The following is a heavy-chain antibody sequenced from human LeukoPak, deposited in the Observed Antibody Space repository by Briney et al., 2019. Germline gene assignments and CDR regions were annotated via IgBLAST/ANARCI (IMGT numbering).Heavy chain of an antibody. D-gene: IGHD2-2*01. V-gene: IGHV3-23*01. J-gene: IGHJ6*03. CDR3: AKVNTAAIYYYYYMDV. CDR2: ISGSGGST. CDR1: GFTFSSYA. Sequence: GGSLRLSCAASGFTFSSYAMSWVRQAPGKGLEWVSAISGSGGSTYYADSVKGRFTISRDNPKNTLYLQMNSLRAEDTAVYFCAKVNTAAIYYYYYMDVWGKGTTVTVSS.